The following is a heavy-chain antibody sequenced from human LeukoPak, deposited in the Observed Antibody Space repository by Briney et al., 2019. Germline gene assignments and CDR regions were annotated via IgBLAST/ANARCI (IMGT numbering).Heavy chain of an antibody. V-gene: IGHV1-69*05. CDR2: IIPIFGTA. D-gene: IGHD2-2*01. J-gene: IGHJ4*02. CDR1: GGTFSSYA. CDR3: ARGGSEYQLLFPFDY. Sequence: VASVKVSCKASGGTFSSYAISWVRQAPGQGLEWMGGIIPIFGTANYAQKFQGRVTITTDESTSTAYMELRSLRSDDTAVYYCARGGSEYQLLFPFDYWGQGTLVTVSS.